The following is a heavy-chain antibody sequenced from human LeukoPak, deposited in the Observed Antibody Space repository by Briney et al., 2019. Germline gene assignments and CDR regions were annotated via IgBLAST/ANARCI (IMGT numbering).Heavy chain of an antibody. CDR3: ARDLAYDFWSGYYSYYYYGMDV. CDR1: GFTFSSYG. CDR2: IWYDGSNK. Sequence: GGSLRLSCAASGFTFSSYGMHWVRQAPGKGLEWVAVIWYDGSNKYYADSVKGRFTISRDNSKNTLYLQMNSLGAEDTAVYYCARDLAYDFWSGYYSYYYYGMDVWGQGTTVTVSS. J-gene: IGHJ6*02. V-gene: IGHV3-33*01. D-gene: IGHD3-3*01.